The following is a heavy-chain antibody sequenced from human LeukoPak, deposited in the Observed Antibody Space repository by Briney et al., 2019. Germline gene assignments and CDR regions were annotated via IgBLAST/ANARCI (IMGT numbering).Heavy chain of an antibody. Sequence: GGSLRLSCAASGFTFSTYLMHWVRQAPGKGLVWVSRINTDGSSTSYADSVKGRFTISRDNAKNTLYLQMNSLRAEDTAVYYCVRCDSGTYHFDYWGRGTLVTVSS. J-gene: IGHJ4*02. CDR2: INTDGSST. V-gene: IGHV3-74*01. CDR1: GFTFSTYL. CDR3: VRCDSGTYHFDY. D-gene: IGHD1-26*01.